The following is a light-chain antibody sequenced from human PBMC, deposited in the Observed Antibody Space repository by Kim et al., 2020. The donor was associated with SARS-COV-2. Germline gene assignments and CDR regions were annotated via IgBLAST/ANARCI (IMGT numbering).Light chain of an antibody. CDR2: DVS. J-gene: IGLJ2*01. CDR3: SSYTSSSTVI. Sequence: GQSITISCTGTSSDVGGYNYFSWYQEHPGKAPKLMIYDVSNRPSGVSNRFSGSKSGNTASLTIAGLQAEDEADYYCSSYTSSSTVIFGGGTQLTVL. CDR1: SSDVGGYNY. V-gene: IGLV2-14*03.